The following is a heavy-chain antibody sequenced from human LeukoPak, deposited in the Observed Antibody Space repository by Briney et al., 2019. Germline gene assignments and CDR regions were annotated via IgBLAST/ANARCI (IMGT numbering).Heavy chain of an antibody. J-gene: IGHJ2*01. D-gene: IGHD3-10*01. CDR2: INHSGST. CDR1: GGSFSGYY. CDR3: ARRVWFGESSHWSFDL. V-gene: IGHV4-34*01. Sequence: KPSETLSLTCAVYGGSFSGYYWSWIRQPPGKGLEWIGEINHSGSTSYNPSLKSRVTISINTSENQFSLKLSSVTAADTAVFYCARRVWFGESSHWSFDLWGRGTLVTVSS.